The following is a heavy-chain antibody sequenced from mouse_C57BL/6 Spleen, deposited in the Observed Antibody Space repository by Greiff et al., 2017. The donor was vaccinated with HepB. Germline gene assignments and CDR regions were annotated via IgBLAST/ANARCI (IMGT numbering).Heavy chain of an antibody. V-gene: IGHV5-9-1*02. J-gene: IGHJ2*01. D-gene: IGHD4-1*02. Sequence: EVMLVESGEGLVKPGGSLKLSCAASGFTFSSYAMSWVRQTPEKRLEWVAYISSGGDYIYYADTVKGRFTISRDNARNTLYLQMSSLKSEDTAMYYCTRFQLGRSRDYFDYWGQGTTLTVSS. CDR1: GFTFSSYA. CDR2: ISSGGDYI. CDR3: TRFQLGRSRDYFDY.